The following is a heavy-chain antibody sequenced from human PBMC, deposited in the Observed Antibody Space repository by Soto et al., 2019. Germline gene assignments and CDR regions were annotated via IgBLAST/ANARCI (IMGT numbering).Heavy chain of an antibody. CDR1: GGSISGYY. CDR2: MYNTGST. CDR3: ARDLWGYCGTDCYPLDV. Sequence: SETLSLTCTVSGGSISGYYWSWIRQPPGKGLEWIGYMYNTGSTVYDPSFKSRVTISVDTSKNQFSLKLNSVTAADTAVYYCARDLWGYCGTDCYPLDVWGQGTTVTVSS. D-gene: IGHD2-21*02. V-gene: IGHV4-59*01. J-gene: IGHJ6*02.